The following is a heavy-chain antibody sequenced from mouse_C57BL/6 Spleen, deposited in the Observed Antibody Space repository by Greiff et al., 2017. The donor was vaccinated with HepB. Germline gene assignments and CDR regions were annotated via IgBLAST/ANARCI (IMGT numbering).Heavy chain of an antibody. CDR3: ASPTTVDWYFDV. D-gene: IGHD1-1*01. Sequence: QVQLKESGAELARPGASVKLSCKASGYTFTSYGISWVKQRTGQGLEWIGEIYPRSGNTYYNEKFKGKATLTADKSSSTAYMELRSLTSEDSAVYFCASPTTVDWYFDVWGTGTTVTVSS. J-gene: IGHJ1*03. V-gene: IGHV1-81*01. CDR2: IYPRSGNT. CDR1: GYTFTSYG.